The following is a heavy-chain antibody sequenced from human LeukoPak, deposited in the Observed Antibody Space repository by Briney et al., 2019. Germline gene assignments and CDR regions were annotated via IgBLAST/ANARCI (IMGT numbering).Heavy chain of an antibody. Sequence: GGSLRLSCAASGFTFDDYAMHWVRQAPGKGLEWVSLISWDGGSTYYADSVKGRFTISRDNSKNSLYLQMNSLRAEDTALYYCAKDVEAAAGSEYDYWGQGTLGTVSS. CDR2: ISWDGGST. V-gene: IGHV3-43D*04. CDR1: GFTFDDYA. CDR3: AKDVEAAAGSEYDY. J-gene: IGHJ4*02. D-gene: IGHD6-13*01.